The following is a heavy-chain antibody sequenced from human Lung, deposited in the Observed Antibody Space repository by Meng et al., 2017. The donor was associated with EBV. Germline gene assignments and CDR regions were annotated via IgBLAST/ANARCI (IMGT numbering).Heavy chain of an antibody. Sequence: VQPQEAGPGLVKPSGTLSLTCAVSGGSISSSNYWTWVRQSPGKGLEWIGEIYHNENTNYNPSLMSRVTMSLDKSKNHFSLNLSSVTAADTAVYYCARGRQIEWQGGDFAYWSQGTLVTVSS. V-gene: IGHV4-4*02. J-gene: IGHJ4*02. CDR2: IYHNENT. CDR3: ARGRQIEWQGGDFAY. CDR1: GGSISSSNY. D-gene: IGHD3-3*01.